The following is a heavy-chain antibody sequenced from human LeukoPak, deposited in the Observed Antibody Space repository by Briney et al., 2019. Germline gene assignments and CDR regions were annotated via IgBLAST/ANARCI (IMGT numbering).Heavy chain of an antibody. Sequence: PGGSLRLSCAAPGFTFSNYWMHWVRLAPGKGLVWVSRISSDGHSTTYADSVKGRFTISRDNAKSTVYLQMNSLRAEDTAVYYCATIGLGAYWGQGTLVTVSS. CDR3: ATIGLGAY. CDR2: ISSDGHST. CDR1: GFTFSNYW. V-gene: IGHV3-74*01. D-gene: IGHD3/OR15-3a*01. J-gene: IGHJ4*02.